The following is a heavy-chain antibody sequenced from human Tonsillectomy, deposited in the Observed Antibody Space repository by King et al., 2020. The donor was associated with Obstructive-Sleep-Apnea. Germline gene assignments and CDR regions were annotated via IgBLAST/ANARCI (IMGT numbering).Heavy chain of an antibody. J-gene: IGHJ4*02. V-gene: IGHV4-59*01. Sequence: VQLQESGPGLVKPSETLSLTCTVSGGSISSYYWSWIRQPPGKGLEWIGYIYYSGSTNYNPSLKSRVTISVDTSKNQFSLKLSSVTAADTAVYYCARDSDFWSGYYRVWGQGTLVTVSS. CDR2: IYYSGST. CDR1: GGSISSYY. D-gene: IGHD3-3*01. CDR3: ARDSDFWSGYYRV.